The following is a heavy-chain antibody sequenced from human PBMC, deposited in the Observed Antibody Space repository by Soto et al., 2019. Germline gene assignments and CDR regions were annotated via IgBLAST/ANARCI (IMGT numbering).Heavy chain of an antibody. CDR3: AKGEYYYDSSGFTPRDYYYGMDV. V-gene: IGHV3-23*01. CDR2: ISGSGGST. Sequence: GGSLRLSCAASGFTFSSYAMSWVRQAPGKGLEWVSAISGSGGSTYYADSVKGRFTISRDNSKNTLYLQMNSLRAEDTAVYYCAKGEYYYDSSGFTPRDYYYGMDVWGQGTTVTVSS. CDR1: GFTFSSYA. D-gene: IGHD3-22*01. J-gene: IGHJ6*02.